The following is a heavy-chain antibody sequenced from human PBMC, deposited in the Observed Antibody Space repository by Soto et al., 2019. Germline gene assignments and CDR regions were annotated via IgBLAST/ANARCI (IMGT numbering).Heavy chain of an antibody. CDR2: IYGGGTT. CDR1: GFTVSSKY. CDR3: VQTTGWPGLDF. J-gene: IGHJ4*02. Sequence: EVQLVESGGGLIQPGGSLRLSCAASGFTVSSKYMTWVRQAPGKGLEWVSVIYGGGTTYYADSVKGRFTISRDNSKNTLYLQMNSLRAEGTAVYYCVQTTGWPGLDFWGKGTLVTVSS. V-gene: IGHV3-53*01. D-gene: IGHD6-19*01.